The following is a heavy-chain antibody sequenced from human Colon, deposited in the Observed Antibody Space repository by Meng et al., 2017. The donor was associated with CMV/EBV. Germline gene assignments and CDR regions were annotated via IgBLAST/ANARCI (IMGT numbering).Heavy chain of an antibody. Sequence: GSFSGYYWSWIQQPPGKGLEWIGEINHSGSTNYDPSLKSRVTISVDTSKNQFSLKLSSVTAADTAVYYCAAYYYDSSGYYWAYFDYWGQGTLVTVSS. CDR3: AAYYYDSSGYYWAYFDY. J-gene: IGHJ4*02. D-gene: IGHD3-22*01. V-gene: IGHV4-34*01. CDR2: INHSGST. CDR1: GSFSGYY.